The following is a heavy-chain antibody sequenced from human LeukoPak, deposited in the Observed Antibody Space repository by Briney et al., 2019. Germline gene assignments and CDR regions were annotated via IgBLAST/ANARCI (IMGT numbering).Heavy chain of an antibody. Sequence: GGSLRLSCAASGFTFSNYAMSWVRQAPGKGLEWVSVVTASGISTYYADSVKGRFTIPRDNSKNMIYLQMNSLRAEDAAVFFCAKGLNSGWSVFDYWGQGTLVTVSS. CDR3: AKGLNSGWSVFDY. CDR2: VTASGIST. D-gene: IGHD6-19*01. CDR1: GFTFSNYA. J-gene: IGHJ4*02. V-gene: IGHV3-23*01.